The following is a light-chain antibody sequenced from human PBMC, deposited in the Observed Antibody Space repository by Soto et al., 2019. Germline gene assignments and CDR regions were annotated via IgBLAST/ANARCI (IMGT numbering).Light chain of an antibody. CDR3: QVWDSSGDHYV. Sequence: SYELTQPPSVSGAPGQTARITCGGNNIGDKSVHWYQQRPGQAPVLVVYGDSDRPSGIPERFSGSNSGKTATLTINRVEAGDEADYYCQVWDSSGDHYVFGPGTKLTVL. CDR2: GDS. J-gene: IGLJ1*01. CDR1: NIGDKS. V-gene: IGLV3-21*02.